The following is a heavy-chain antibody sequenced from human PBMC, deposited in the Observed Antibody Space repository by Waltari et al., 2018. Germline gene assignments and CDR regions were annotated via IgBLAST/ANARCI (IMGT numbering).Heavy chain of an antibody. J-gene: IGHJ4*02. CDR1: GGSFSGYY. CDR3: ARQFSSGWYSEY. V-gene: IGHV4-34*01. D-gene: IGHD6-19*01. Sequence: QVQLQQWGAGLLKPSETLSLTCAVYGGSFSGYYWSWIRQSPGKGLGWIGEINHSGSTNYHPSLKSRVTISVDPSKNQFSLKVSSVTAADTAVYYCARQFSSGWYSEYWGQGTLVTVSS. CDR2: INHSGST.